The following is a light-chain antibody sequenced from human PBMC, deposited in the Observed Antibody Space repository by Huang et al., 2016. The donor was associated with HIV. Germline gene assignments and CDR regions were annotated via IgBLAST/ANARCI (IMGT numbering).Light chain of an antibody. V-gene: IGKV3-11*01. CDR1: QSVGNY. CDR2: DTS. CDR3: QQRSSGVT. Sequence: IVLTQSPATPSWYPGERVTLSCRASQSVGNYIAWYQQHPGQSPKLLIYDTSNRATGTPGRFSGSGSGTDFTLTISSLQSEDFAVYYCQQRSSGVTFGGGTKVQVK. J-gene: IGKJ4*01.